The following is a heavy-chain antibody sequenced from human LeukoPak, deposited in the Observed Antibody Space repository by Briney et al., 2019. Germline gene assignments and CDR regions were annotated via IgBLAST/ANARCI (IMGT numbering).Heavy chain of an antibody. CDR3: TRQWFGELFSVSDY. D-gene: IGHD3-10*01. J-gene: IGHJ4*02. V-gene: IGHV4-59*08. CDR1: HFITCYY. Sequence: SETLSLTCTVSHFITCYYWRWIRHPPGKGLEWIGYISYSGSTHYNPSLRSRLTISIDTSKNQFSLKLTSVTAAGTAVYYCTRQWFGELFSVSDYWGQGSLVTVSS. CDR2: ISYSGST.